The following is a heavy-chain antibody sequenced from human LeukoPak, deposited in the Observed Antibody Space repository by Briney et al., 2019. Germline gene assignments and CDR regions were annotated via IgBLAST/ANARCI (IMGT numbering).Heavy chain of an antibody. D-gene: IGHD3-3*01. CDR2: ISWNSGSI. CDR1: GFTFDDYA. V-gene: IGHV3-9*03. CDR3: AKDATYDFWSGYNKYFQR. Sequence: GGSLRLSCAASGFTFDDYAMHWVRQAPGKGLEWVSGISWNSGSIGYADSVKGRFTISRDNAKNSLYLQMNSLRAEDMALYYCAKDATYDFWSGYNKYFQRWGQGTLVTVSS. J-gene: IGHJ1*01.